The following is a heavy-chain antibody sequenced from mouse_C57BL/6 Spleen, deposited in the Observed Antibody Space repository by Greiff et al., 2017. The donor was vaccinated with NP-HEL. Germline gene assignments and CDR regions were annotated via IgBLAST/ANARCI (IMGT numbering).Heavy chain of an antibody. CDR2: IDPETGGT. D-gene: IGHD1-1*01. V-gene: IGHV1-15*01. Sequence: SGAELVRPGASVTLSCKASGYTFTDYEMHWVKQTPVHGLEWIGAIDPETGGTAYNQKFKGKAILTADKSSSTAYMELRSLTSEDSAVYYCTITTVVATKWYFDVWGTGTTVTVSS. CDR1: GYTFTDYE. J-gene: IGHJ1*03. CDR3: TITTVVATKWYFDV.